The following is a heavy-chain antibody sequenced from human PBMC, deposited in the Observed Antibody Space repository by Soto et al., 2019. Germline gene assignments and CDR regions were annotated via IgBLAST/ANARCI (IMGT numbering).Heavy chain of an antibody. V-gene: IGHV1-2*04. J-gene: IGHJ6*03. CDR3: ARAGYISSWHTYYYYMDV. CDR1: GYTFTGYY. D-gene: IGHD6-13*01. Sequence: GASLKVFCKASGYTFTGYYMHWVRQAPGQGLEWMGWINPNSGGTNYAQKFQGWVTMTRDTSISTAYMELSRLRSDDTAVYYCARAGYISSWHTYYYYMDVWGKGTTVTVSS. CDR2: INPNSGGT.